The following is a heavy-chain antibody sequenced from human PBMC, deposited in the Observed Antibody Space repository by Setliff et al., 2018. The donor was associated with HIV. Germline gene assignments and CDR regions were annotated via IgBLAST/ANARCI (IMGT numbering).Heavy chain of an antibody. V-gene: IGHV4-39*01. D-gene: IGHD5-12*01. CDR3: ARGQYNSGYYGEPSSYYFDS. J-gene: IGHJ4*02. CDR1: GGSISSSSSY. Sequence: SETLSLTCTVSGGSISSSSSYWGWIRQPPGRGLEWIGSVSYSGSTYYNPSLKSRLTIFMDTSKSQLSLWLSSVTAADTATYYCARGQYNSGYYGEPSSYYFDSWDQGTLVTVSS. CDR2: VSYSGST.